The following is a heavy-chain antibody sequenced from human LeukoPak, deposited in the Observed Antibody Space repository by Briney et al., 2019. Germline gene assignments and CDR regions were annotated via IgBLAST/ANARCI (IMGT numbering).Heavy chain of an antibody. D-gene: IGHD1-26*01. V-gene: IGHV1-46*01. CDR1: GYTFTSYY. CDR3: ARIVGATEHAFDI. J-gene: IGHJ3*02. CDR2: INPSGGST. Sequence: ASVKVSCKASGYTFTSYYMHWVRQAPGQGLEWMGIINPSGGSTSYTQKFQGRVTMTRDTSTSTVYMELSSLRSEDTAVYYCARIVGATEHAFDIWGQGTMVTVSS.